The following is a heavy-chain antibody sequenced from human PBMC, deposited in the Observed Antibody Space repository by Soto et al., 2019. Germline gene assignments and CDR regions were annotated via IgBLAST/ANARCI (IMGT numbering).Heavy chain of an antibody. D-gene: IGHD6-19*01. CDR2: ISWDGGST. J-gene: IGHJ6*02. V-gene: IGHV3-43*01. Sequence: PGGSLRLSCAASGFTFDDYTMHWVRQAPGKGLEWVSLISWDGGSTYYADSVKGRFTISRDNSKNSLYLQMNSLRTEDTALYYCAKDMEPKAVAGTYYGMDVWGQGTTLTVSS. CDR1: GFTFDDYT. CDR3: AKDMEPKAVAGTYYGMDV.